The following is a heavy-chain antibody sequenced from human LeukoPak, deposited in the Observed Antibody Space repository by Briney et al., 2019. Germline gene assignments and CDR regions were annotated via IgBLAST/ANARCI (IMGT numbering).Heavy chain of an antibody. Sequence: PGGSLRLSCSASGFPFSSYAMHWVRQAPGKGLGYVSAISDSGGSTYYADSVKGRFTIYRDNSKNTLYLQMSSLRAEDTAVYFCVRGYSFGPYGMDFWGQGTTVTVSS. V-gene: IGHV3-64D*09. CDR2: ISDSGGST. J-gene: IGHJ6*02. CDR3: VRGYSFGPYGMDF. D-gene: IGHD2-15*01. CDR1: GFPFSSYA.